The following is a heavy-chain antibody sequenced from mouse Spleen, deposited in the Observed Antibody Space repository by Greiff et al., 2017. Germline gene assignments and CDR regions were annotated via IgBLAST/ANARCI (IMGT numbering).Heavy chain of an antibody. Sequence: VQLQQSGAELMKPGASVKLSCKATGYTFTGYWIEWVKQRPGHGLEWIGEILPGSGSTNYNEKFKGKATFTADTSSNTAYMQLSSLTTEDSAIYYCARSGDTTVVASYYFDYWGQGTTLTVSS. CDR2: ILPGSGST. V-gene: IGHV1-9*01. CDR3: ARSGDTTVVASYYFDY. CDR1: GYTFTGYW. D-gene: IGHD1-1*01. J-gene: IGHJ2*01.